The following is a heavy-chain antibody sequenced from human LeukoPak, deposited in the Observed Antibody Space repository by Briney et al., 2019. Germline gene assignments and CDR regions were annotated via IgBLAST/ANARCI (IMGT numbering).Heavy chain of an antibody. CDR3: AKDRAYSSSSGWFDP. CDR1: GFTFSSYA. V-gene: IGHV3-23*01. CDR2: ISGSGISP. J-gene: IGHJ5*02. D-gene: IGHD6-6*01. Sequence: PGGSLRLSCAASGFTFSSYAMSWVRQAPGKGLEWVSSISGSGISPYYADSVKGRFTISRDNSKNTLYLQMNSLRAEDTAVYYCAKDRAYSSSSGWFDPWGQGTLVTVSS.